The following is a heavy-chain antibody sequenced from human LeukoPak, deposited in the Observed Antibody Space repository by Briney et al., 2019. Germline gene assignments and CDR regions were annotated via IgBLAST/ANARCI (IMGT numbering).Heavy chain of an antibody. Sequence: GGSLRLSCVASGFTFSSYGMHWVRQAPGKGLEWVAFIRYDGSNKYYADSVKGRFTISRDNSKNTLYLQMNSLRAEDTAVYYCARAKVGSYYLWGQGTLVTVSS. J-gene: IGHJ4*02. D-gene: IGHD1-26*01. CDR1: GFTFSSYG. CDR3: ARAKVGSYYL. V-gene: IGHV3-30*02. CDR2: IRYDGSNK.